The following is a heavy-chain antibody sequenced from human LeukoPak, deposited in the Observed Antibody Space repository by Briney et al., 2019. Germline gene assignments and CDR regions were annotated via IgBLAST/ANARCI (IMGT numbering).Heavy chain of an antibody. D-gene: IGHD5-24*01. Sequence: PSETLSLTCAVYGGSFSGYYWSWIRQPPGKGLEWIGEINHSGSTNYNPSLKSRVTISVDTSKNQFSLKLSSVTAADTAVYYCARGVEMATIDFDYWGQGTLVTVSS. V-gene: IGHV4-34*01. CDR1: GGSFSGYY. J-gene: IGHJ4*02. CDR2: INHSGST. CDR3: ARGVEMATIDFDY.